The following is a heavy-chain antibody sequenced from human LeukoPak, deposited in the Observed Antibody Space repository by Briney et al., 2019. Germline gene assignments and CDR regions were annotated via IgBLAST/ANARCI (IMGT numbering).Heavy chain of an antibody. CDR2: INHSGST. CDR3: ARAVVVASYFDY. J-gene: IGHJ4*02. V-gene: IGHV4-34*01. Sequence: SETLSLTCAVYGGSFSGYYWSWIRQPPGKGLERIGEINHSGSTNYNPSLKSRVTISVDTSKNQFSLKLSSVTAADTAVYYCARAVVVASYFDYWGQGTLVTVSS. CDR1: GGSFSGYY. D-gene: IGHD2-15*01.